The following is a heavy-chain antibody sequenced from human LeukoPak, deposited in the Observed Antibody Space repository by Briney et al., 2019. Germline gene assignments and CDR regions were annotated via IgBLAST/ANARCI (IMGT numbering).Heavy chain of an antibody. D-gene: IGHD3-3*01. Sequence: GASVKLSCKASGGTFSSYAISWVRQAPGQGLEWMGGIIPIVGTANYAQKFQGRVTITADESTSTAYMELRSLRSDDTAVYYCARVIRGPRSYDFWSKRQPLDAFDIWGQGTMVTVSS. CDR1: GGTFSSYA. CDR2: IIPIVGTA. CDR3: ARVIRGPRSYDFWSKRQPLDAFDI. J-gene: IGHJ3*02. V-gene: IGHV1-69*13.